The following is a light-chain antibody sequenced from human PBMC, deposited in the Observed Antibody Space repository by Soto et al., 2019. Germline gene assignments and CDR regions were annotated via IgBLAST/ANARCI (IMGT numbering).Light chain of an antibody. Sequence: QSPGTLSLSPGERATLSCRASQSVSSTYVAWYQQKSGQAPRLLIYGASSRATGIPDRFSGSGSGTEFTLTISSLHPDDFATYYCQHYKTYSPWTFGQGTKVDIK. CDR2: GAS. V-gene: IGKV3-20*01. J-gene: IGKJ1*01. CDR1: QSVSSTY. CDR3: QHYKTYSPWT.